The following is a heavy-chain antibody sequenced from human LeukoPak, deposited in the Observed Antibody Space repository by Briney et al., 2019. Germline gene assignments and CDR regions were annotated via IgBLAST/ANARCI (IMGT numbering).Heavy chain of an antibody. CDR1: GFTLSSHR. D-gene: IGHD3-22*01. CDR2: ISSSTSSSTTI. Sequence: GGSLRLSCAASGFTLSSHRMNWVRQAPGKGLEWVSYISSSTSSSTTIYYADSVKGRFTISRDNAKNSLYLQMNSLRVEDTAVYFCARDYDDSTGDGIWGQGTMVIVSS. CDR3: ARDYDDSTGDGI. J-gene: IGHJ3*02. V-gene: IGHV3-48*01.